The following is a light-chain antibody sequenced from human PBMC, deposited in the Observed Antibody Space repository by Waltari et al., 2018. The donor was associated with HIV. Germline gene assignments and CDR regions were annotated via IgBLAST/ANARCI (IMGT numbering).Light chain of an antibody. CDR2: GDS. Sequence: QSVLTQPPSVSGAPGQRVTVSCTGSSSNIGAGYDVHWYQQLPGAAPKLLIYGDSNRPSGVPDRCAGSKSGSSASLAITGLQTEDEAYYYRQSCDSSRSAVVFGGGTKLTVL. CDR3: QSCDSSRSAVV. CDR1: SSNIGAGYD. J-gene: IGLJ2*01. V-gene: IGLV1-40*01.